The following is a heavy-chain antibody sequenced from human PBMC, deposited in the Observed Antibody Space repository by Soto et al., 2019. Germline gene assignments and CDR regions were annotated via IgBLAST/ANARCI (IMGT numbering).Heavy chain of an antibody. CDR1: NGSINTSFW. CDR2: IYHHGST. J-gene: IGHJ4*02. V-gene: IGHV4-4*02. D-gene: IGHD4-17*01. Sequence: QVQLQESGPGLVKPSETLSLTCAVSNGSINTSFWWSWVRQSPGKALEWIREIYHHGSTNYNPSLKSRVTVSIDKSKNQFSLKLYSVTTADTAIYYCARRFSVTTMRGFFDSWGQGSLVTVSS. CDR3: ARRFSVTTMRGFFDS.